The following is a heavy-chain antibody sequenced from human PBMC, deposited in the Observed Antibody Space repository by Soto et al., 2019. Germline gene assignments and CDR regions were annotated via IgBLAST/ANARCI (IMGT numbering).Heavy chain of an antibody. CDR1: GFTFTNSA. CDR3: AIEIAAADARGMDV. D-gene: IGHD6-13*01. CDR2: IVDGSGNT. V-gene: IGHV1-58*01. Sequence: ASVKVSCKASGFTFTNSAVQWVRQARGQRLEWIGWIVDGSGNTNYAQKFQERVTITRDMSTSTAYMELSRLRSDDTAVYYCAIEIAAADARGMDVSGQGTTVTVSS. J-gene: IGHJ6*02.